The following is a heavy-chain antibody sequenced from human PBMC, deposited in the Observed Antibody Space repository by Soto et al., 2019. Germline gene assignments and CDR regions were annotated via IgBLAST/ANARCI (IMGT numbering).Heavy chain of an antibody. D-gene: IGHD3-9*01. CDR3: ARDKDWAFDY. CDR1: GFTFSSYS. J-gene: IGHJ4*02. CDR2: IFVSSTTI. V-gene: IGHV3-48*04. Sequence: GSLRLSCVASGFTFSSYSMVWVRQAPGKGLEWVSYIFVSSTTIYYADSVKGRFTVSRDNAQNSLFLLMNSLRAEDTAVYYCARDKDWAFDYWGQGTLVTVS.